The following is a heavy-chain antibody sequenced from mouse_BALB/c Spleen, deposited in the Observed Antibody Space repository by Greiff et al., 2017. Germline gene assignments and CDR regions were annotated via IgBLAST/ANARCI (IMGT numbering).Heavy chain of an antibody. D-gene: IGHD2-4*01. CDR3: ARVGITTTTGYYYAMDY. J-gene: IGHJ4*01. V-gene: IGHV3-2*02. Sequence: EVQLQQSGPGLVKPSQSLSLTCTVTGYSITSDYAWNWIRQFPGNKLEWMGYISYSGSTSYNPSLKSRISITRDTSKNQFFLQLNSVTTEDTATYYCARVGITTTTGYYYAMDYWGQGTSVTVSS. CDR1: GYSITSDYA. CDR2: ISYSGST.